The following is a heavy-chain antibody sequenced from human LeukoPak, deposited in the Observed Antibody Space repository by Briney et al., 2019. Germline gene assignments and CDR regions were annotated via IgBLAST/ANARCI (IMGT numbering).Heavy chain of an antibody. D-gene: IGHD1-20*01. CDR3: ARVGVTGELYPDYYYYMDV. CDR1: GGSISSSSYY. J-gene: IGHJ6*03. V-gene: IGHV4-61*05. CDR2: IYYSGST. Sequence: KPSETLSLTCTVSGGSISSSSYYWGWIRQPPGKGLEWIGYIYYSGSTNYNPSLKSRLTISVDTSKNQFSLKLSSVTAADTAVYYCARVGVTGELYPDYYYYMDVWGKGTTVTVSS.